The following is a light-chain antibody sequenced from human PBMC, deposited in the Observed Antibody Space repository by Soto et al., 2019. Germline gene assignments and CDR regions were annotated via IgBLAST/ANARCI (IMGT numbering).Light chain of an antibody. Sequence: DIQLTQSPSFLSAAVGDRVTITCRASQGISSYLAWYQQKPGKAPKLLIYVVSTLQSGVPSRFSGSGSGTEFTLTISSLQPEDFATYYCQQLNSYPITFGQGTRLEIK. J-gene: IGKJ5*01. CDR3: QQLNSYPIT. CDR2: VVS. V-gene: IGKV1-9*01. CDR1: QGISSY.